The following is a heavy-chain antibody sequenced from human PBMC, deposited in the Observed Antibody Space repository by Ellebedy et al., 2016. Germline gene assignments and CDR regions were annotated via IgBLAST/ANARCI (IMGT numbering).Heavy chain of an antibody. J-gene: IGHJ4*02. V-gene: IGHV3-66*01. Sequence: GESLKISCVVSGFSVSSNYLSWVRQAPGKGLEWVSVIYAGGSTFYADSVKGRFTISRDNSKNTLYLQMNRLRAEDTAVYYCARGNTMPGPEPLDYWGQGTLITVSS. D-gene: IGHD1-14*01. CDR1: GFSVSSNY. CDR2: IYAGGST. CDR3: ARGNTMPGPEPLDY.